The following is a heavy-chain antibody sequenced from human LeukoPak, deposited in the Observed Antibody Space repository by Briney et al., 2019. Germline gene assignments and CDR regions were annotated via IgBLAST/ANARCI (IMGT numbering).Heavy chain of an antibody. D-gene: IGHD5-24*01. J-gene: IGHJ4*02. CDR1: GGSISSYY. V-gene: IGHV4-59*01. CDR3: ARDRGGSGDSYNFGY. Sequence: SETLSLTCTVSGGSISSYYWSWIRQPPGKGLEWIGYIYYSGSTNYNPSLKSRVTISVDTSKNQFSLKLSSVTAADTAVYYCARDRGGSGDSYNFGYWGQGTLVTVSS. CDR2: IYYSGST.